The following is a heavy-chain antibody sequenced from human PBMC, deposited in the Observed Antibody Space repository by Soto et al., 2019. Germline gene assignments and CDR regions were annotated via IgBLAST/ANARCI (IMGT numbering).Heavy chain of an antibody. CDR2: TYYRSKWYN. D-gene: IGHD3-22*01. V-gene: IGHV6-1*01. CDR3: ARDRYYYDSSGYVSGLYYHGMDV. Sequence: PSQTLSLTCAISGDSVSSNSAAWNWIRQSPSRGLEWLGRTYYRSKWYNDYAVSVKSRITINPDTSKNQFSLQLNSVTPEDTAVYYCARDRYYYDSSGYVSGLYYHGMDVWGQGTTVTVSS. J-gene: IGHJ6*02. CDR1: GDSVSSNSAA.